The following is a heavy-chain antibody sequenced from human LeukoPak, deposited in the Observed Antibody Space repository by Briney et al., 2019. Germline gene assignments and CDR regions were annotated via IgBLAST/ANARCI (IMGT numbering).Heavy chain of an antibody. CDR1: GFTFSSYA. J-gene: IGHJ3*02. CDR3: ARVYSSSWSVRGNAFDI. Sequence: PGGSLRLSCAASGFTFSSYAMHWVRQAPGKGLEYVSAISSNGGSTYYANSVKGRFTISRDNSKNTLYLQMGSLRAEDMAVYYCARVYSSSWSVRGNAFDIWGQGTMVTVSS. CDR2: ISSNGGST. D-gene: IGHD6-13*01. V-gene: IGHV3-64*01.